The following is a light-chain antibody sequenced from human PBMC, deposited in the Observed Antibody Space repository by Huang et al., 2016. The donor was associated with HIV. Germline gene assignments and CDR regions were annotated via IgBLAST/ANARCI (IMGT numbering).Light chain of an antibody. CDR2: DAS. V-gene: IGKV3-11*01. CDR1: QGVSSY. J-gene: IGKJ3*01. CDR3: QQRSNWPPVFT. Sequence: EIVLTQSPATLSLSPGERATLSCRASQGVSSYLAWYQQKPGQAPSPLIYDASNRATGIPARCSGSGSGTDFTLTISSLEPEDFAVYYCQQRSNWPPVFTFGPGTKVDIK.